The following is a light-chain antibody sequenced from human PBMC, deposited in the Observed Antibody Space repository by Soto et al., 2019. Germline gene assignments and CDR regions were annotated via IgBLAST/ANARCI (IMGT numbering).Light chain of an antibody. CDR2: GAS. J-gene: IGKJ1*01. V-gene: IGKV3-20*01. Sequence: EIVLTQSPGTLSLSPGERATLSCRASQSVSNNYLAWYQQKPGQAPRLLIYGASNRATGIPDRFSGSESGTDFTLTISRLEPEDFAVYYCQQYGSSGTFGQGTKVGIK. CDR1: QSVSNNY. CDR3: QQYGSSGT.